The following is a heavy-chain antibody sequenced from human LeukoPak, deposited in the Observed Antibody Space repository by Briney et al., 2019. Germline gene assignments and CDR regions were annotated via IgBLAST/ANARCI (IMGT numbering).Heavy chain of an antibody. CDR3: ARTNGYTLGFDY. V-gene: IGHV1-46*01. J-gene: IGHJ4*02. D-gene: IGHD5-24*01. Sequence: ASVKVSCKASGYTFTSYGISWVRQAPGQGLEWMAIINPGGSNIDYAQKFQGRVTMTRDTSTSTVYMDLSSLRSEDTAVYYCARTNGYTLGFDYWGQGTLVTVSS. CDR2: INPGGSNI. CDR1: GYTFTSYG.